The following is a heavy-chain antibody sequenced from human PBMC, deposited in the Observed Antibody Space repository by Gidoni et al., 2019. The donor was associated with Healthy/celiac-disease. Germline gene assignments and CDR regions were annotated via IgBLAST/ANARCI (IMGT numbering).Heavy chain of an antibody. CDR3: ARGGAYSSGPAGY. CDR1: GYSISSGYY. CDR2: IYHSGST. J-gene: IGHJ4*02. Sequence: QVQLQESGPGLVKPSETLSLTCAVSGYSISSGYYLGWRRQPPGKGLGWIGSIYHSGSTYYNPSLKSRVTISVDTSKNQFSLKLNSVAAADTAVYYCARGGAYSSGPAGYWGQGTLVTVSS. V-gene: IGHV4-38-2*01. D-gene: IGHD6-19*01.